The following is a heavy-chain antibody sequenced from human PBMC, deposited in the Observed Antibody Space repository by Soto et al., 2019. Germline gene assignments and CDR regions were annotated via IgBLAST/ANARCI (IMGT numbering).Heavy chain of an antibody. V-gene: IGHV3-30*18. J-gene: IGHJ4*02. CDR2: ISYDGSNK. Sequence: GGSLRLSCAASGFTFSSYGMHWVRQAPGKGLEWVAVISYDGSNKYYADSVKGRFTISRDNSKNTLYLQMNSLRAEDTAVYYCAKDYGDDIVVVPAAPIHHDYWGPGSPVTVSS. CDR1: GFTFSSYG. CDR3: AKDYGDDIVVVPAAPIHHDY. D-gene: IGHD2-2*01.